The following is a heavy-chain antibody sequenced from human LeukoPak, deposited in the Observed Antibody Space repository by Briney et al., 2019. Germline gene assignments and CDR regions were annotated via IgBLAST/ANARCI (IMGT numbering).Heavy chain of an antibody. Sequence: SETLSLTCTVSGGSISSSDYHWGWIRQPPGKGLEWIGNIYYVGSTYYNPSLNSRVTISVDTSKNQFSLKLNSVTAADTAIYYCAKERIAVAGTLSDYWGQGTLVTVSS. CDR2: IYYVGST. V-gene: IGHV4-39*07. CDR3: AKERIAVAGTLSDY. J-gene: IGHJ4*02. CDR1: GGSISSSDYH. D-gene: IGHD6-19*01.